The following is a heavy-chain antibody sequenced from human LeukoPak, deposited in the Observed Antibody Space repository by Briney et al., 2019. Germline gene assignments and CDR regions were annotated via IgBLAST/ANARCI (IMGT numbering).Heavy chain of an antibody. D-gene: IGHD3-22*01. J-gene: IGHJ4*02. CDR3: AREEFLHEIDSSGYFVY. CDR1: GGSITGYY. Sequence: SETLPLTCTVSGGSITGYYWNWIRQPAGQGLEWLGRVYSSGVGNYNPSLTSRVTMSVDTSKNQFSLKLTSLTAADTAVYYCAREEFLHEIDSSGYFVYGGQGTLVTVSS. V-gene: IGHV4-4*07. CDR2: VYSSGVG.